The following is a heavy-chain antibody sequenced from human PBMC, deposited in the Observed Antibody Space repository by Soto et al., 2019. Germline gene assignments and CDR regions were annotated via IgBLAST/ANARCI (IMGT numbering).Heavy chain of an antibody. V-gene: IGHV3-23*01. CDR2: ITAKSGST. J-gene: IGHJ4*02. CDR1: GFTFSSYA. CDR3: AKVQPSLTTRPVYFDH. Sequence: EVQLLESGGGLVQPGGSLRLSCAASGFTFSSYAMNWVRQAPGKGLEWVSSITAKSGSTYYADSVKGRFTISRDNSKNTLSLQMNSLRVEDTAVYYCAKVQPSLTTRPVYFDHWGQGTLVTVSS. D-gene: IGHD6-6*01.